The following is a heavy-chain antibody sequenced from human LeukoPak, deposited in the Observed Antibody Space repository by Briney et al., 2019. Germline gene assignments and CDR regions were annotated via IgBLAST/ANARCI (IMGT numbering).Heavy chain of an antibody. CDR1: GFTFSNAW. CDR3: TTEVIEGATDGTFDI. CDR2: IKTKTDGGTT. V-gene: IGHV3-15*01. J-gene: IGHJ3*02. Sequence: GGSLRLSCAASGFTFSNAWMSWVRQAPGKGLEWVGPIKTKTDGGTTDYAAPVKARFTISRDDSKNTLYLLMNSLKTEGTAVYYWTTEVIEGATDGTFDIWGQGTMVTVSS. D-gene: IGHD1-26*01.